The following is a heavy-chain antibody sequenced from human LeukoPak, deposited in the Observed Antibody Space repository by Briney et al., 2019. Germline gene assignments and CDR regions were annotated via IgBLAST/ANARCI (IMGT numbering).Heavy chain of an antibody. J-gene: IGHJ4*02. CDR3: ARDAAEYSSGWYGVFDY. V-gene: IGHV3-48*01. Sequence: GGSLRLSCVASGFTFSSYSMNWVRQAPGKGLEWVSYIGSRGGSVYYADSVKGRFTISRDNAKNSLFLQMNSLRAEDTAVYYCARDAAEYSSGWYGVFDYWGQGTLVTVSS. CDR1: GFTFSSYS. CDR2: IGSRGGSV. D-gene: IGHD6-19*01.